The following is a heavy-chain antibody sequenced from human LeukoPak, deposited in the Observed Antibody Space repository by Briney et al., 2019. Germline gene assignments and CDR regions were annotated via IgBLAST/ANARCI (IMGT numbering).Heavy chain of an antibody. CDR1: GDSFTSYW. Sequence: GESLKISCKGSGDSFTSYWIGWVRQMPGQGLEWMGIIYPGDSDTRDSPSFQGQVTISADKSISTAYLQWSSLKASDTAMYYCARPYSSGWSLFDYWGQGTLVTVSS. J-gene: IGHJ4*02. CDR2: IYPGDSDT. D-gene: IGHD6-19*01. V-gene: IGHV5-51*01. CDR3: ARPYSSGWSLFDY.